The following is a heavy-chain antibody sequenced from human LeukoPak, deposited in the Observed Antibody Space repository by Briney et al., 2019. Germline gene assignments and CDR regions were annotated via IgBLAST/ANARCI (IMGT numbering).Heavy chain of an antibody. V-gene: IGHV4-59*01. CDR3: ARYGYDSPYYFDY. J-gene: IGHJ4*02. CDR2: IYYTGST. CDR1: GGSISSYF. D-gene: IGHD5-12*01. Sequence: SETLSLTCTVSGGSISSYFWTWIRQPPGEGLEWIGYIYYTGSTKYNPSLKSRVTISVDTSKNQFSLKPSSVTAADTAVYFCARYGYDSPYYFDYWGQGTLVTVSA.